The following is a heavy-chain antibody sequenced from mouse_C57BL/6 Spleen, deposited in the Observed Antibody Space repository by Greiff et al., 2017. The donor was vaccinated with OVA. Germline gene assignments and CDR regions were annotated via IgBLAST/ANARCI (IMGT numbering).Heavy chain of an antibody. D-gene: IGHD4-1*01. CDR2: ISDGGSYT. J-gene: IGHJ3*01. CDR3: ATLTGDWFAY. CDR1: GFTFSSYA. Sequence: EVMLVESGGGLVKPGGSLKLSCAASGFTFSSYAMSWVRQTPEKRLEWVATISDGGSYTYYPDNVKGRFTISRDNAKNNLYLQMSHLKSEDTAMYYCATLTGDWFAYWGQGTLVTVSA. V-gene: IGHV5-4*03.